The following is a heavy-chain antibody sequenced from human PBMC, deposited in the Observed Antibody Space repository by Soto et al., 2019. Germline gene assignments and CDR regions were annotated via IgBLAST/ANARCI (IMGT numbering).Heavy chain of an antibody. V-gene: IGHV3-64*01. CDR2: ISTNGGST. J-gene: IGHJ4*02. Sequence: EVQLVESGGGLVQPGGSLRLSCAASGFTFSSYAMHWVRQAPGKGLEYVSAISTNGGSTYYANSVKGRFTISRDNSKNTLYLQMGGLRAEDMAVYYCARQGRAVSSYYVESWGQGALVTGSS. CDR3: ARQGRAVSSYYVES. CDR1: GFTFSSYA. D-gene: IGHD3-10*01.